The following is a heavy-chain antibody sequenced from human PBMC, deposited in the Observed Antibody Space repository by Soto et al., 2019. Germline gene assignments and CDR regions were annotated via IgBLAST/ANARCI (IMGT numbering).Heavy chain of an antibody. J-gene: IGHJ5*02. CDR3: AREPKNDNWLAP. CDR2: MNPNNGNT. CDR1: GYSMSSDD. Sequence: APLNVACKSSGYSMSSDDSNWVRQATGQGLEWMGWMNPNNGNTDYAQKFQGRVTMTRDTSTSTAYMELSSLTSEDTAVYYCAREPKNDNWLAPWGQGTLVTVSS. V-gene: IGHV1-8*01.